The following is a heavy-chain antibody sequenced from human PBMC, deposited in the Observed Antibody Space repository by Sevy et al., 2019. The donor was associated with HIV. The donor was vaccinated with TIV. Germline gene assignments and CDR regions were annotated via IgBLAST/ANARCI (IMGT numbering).Heavy chain of an antibody. Sequence: GGSLRLSCAASGFTFSSYAMSWVRQAPGKGLEWVSAFSGSGGSTYYADSVKGRFTISRDNSKNTLYLQMNSLRAEDTAVYYCAKAGCTNGVCYVAAEYFQHWGQGTLVTVSS. CDR2: FSGSGGST. D-gene: IGHD2-8*01. CDR1: GFTFSSYA. V-gene: IGHV3-23*01. J-gene: IGHJ1*01. CDR3: AKAGCTNGVCYVAAEYFQH.